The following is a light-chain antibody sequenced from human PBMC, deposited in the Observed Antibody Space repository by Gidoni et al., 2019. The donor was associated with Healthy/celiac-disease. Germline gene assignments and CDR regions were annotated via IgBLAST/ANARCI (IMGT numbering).Light chain of an antibody. CDR2: AAA. Sequence: ELMLTPSPATLSVSPGERAPLSCRASQSVGTNLAWYQQKPGQAPRLLIYAAATRATGFPARFSGSGSGTEFTLTISSLQSEDFGVYYCQQYNDWPPYTFGQGTKLEIK. CDR3: QQYNDWPPYT. CDR1: QSVGTN. V-gene: IGKV3-15*01. J-gene: IGKJ2*01.